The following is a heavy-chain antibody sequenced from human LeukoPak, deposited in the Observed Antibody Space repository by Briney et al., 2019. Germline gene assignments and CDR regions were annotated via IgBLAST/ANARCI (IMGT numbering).Heavy chain of an antibody. CDR3: ARDHPPYYYDSSGPQGD. D-gene: IGHD3-22*01. J-gene: IGHJ4*02. CDR2: IWYDGSNK. Sequence: GGSLRLSCAASGFTFSSYGMPWVRQAPGKGLEWVAVIWYDGSNKYYADSVKGRFTISRDNSKNTLYLQMNSLRAEDTAVYYCARDHPPYYYDSSGPQGDWGQGTLVTVSS. V-gene: IGHV3-33*01. CDR1: GFTFSSYG.